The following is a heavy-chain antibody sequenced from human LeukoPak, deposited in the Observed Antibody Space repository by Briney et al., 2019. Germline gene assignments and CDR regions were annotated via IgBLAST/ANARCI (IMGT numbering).Heavy chain of an antibody. J-gene: IGHJ4*02. V-gene: IGHV3-23*01. CDR3: AKGAGHWLYENPYFDY. D-gene: IGHD3-9*01. CDR2: ISGSGSGT. CDR1: EFTFSSY. Sequence: GGSRRLSCAASEFTFSSYMNWVRQAPGKGLEWVSTISGSGSGTYFADSVKGRFSISRDNSKNTLYLQMNSVRAEDTAVYYCAKGAGHWLYENPYFDYWGQGTLVTVSS.